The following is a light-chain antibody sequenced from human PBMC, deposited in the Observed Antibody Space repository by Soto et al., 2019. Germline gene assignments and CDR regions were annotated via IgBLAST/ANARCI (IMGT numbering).Light chain of an antibody. Sequence: DIQMTQSPSTLSASVGDRVTITCRASQSISSWLAWYQQKPGKAPKLLIYKASSLESGAPSRFSGSGSGTEFTLTISSLHPDDFATYYGQQNNSYWTFGQGTKVEIK. CDR3: QQNNSYWT. V-gene: IGKV1-5*03. CDR1: QSISSW. J-gene: IGKJ1*01. CDR2: KAS.